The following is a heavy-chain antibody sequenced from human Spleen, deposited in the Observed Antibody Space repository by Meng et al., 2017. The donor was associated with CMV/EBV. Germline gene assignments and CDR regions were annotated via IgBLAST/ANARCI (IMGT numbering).Heavy chain of an antibody. Sequence: ASVKVSCKTSGYNFTNYYMHWVRQAPGQGLEWMGIINPSGGGTRYAQKFQGRITMTRDTSTSTIYMEPSSLRSEDTAVYYCARDQPPSGTAMVGYYFDHWGQGTLVTVSS. V-gene: IGHV1-46*01. CDR3: ARDQPPSGTAMVGYYFDH. CDR2: INPSGGGT. D-gene: IGHD5-18*01. J-gene: IGHJ4*02. CDR1: GYNFTNYY.